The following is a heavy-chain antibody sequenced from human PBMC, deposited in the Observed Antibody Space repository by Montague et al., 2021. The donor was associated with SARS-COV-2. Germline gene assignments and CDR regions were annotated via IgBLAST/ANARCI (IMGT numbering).Heavy chain of an antibody. CDR1: GGSFSDYS. CDR3: ARWDPQTLTLIGLRGKSASDX. CDR2: INHSGTT. Sequence: SETLSLTCAVYGGSFSDYSWTWIRQSPGKGLEWIAEINHSGTTNYNFNPSLRSSVTISVDTSKSQFSLKLSSVTAADMGVYYCARWDPQTLTLIGLRGKSASDXWGQGTLVTVSS. D-gene: IGHD4-23*01. V-gene: IGHV4-34*01. J-gene: IGHJ4*02.